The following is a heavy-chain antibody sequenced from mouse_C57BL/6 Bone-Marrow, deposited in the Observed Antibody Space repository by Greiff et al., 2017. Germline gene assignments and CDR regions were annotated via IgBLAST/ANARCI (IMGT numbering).Heavy chain of an antibody. CDR1: GYAFSSYW. CDR3: ARSLTGVDY. CDR2: FYPGDGDT. J-gene: IGHJ2*01. D-gene: IGHD4-1*01. Sequence: VQLQESGAELVKPGASVKISCKASGYAFSSYWMNWVKRRHGKGLEWIGQFYPGDGDTNYNGKFKGKATLTADKSSSTAYMQLSSLTSEDSAVYFCARSLTGVDYWGQGTTLTVSS. V-gene: IGHV1-80*01.